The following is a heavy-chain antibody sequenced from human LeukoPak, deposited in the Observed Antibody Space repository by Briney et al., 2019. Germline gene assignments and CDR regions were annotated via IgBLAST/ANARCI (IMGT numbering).Heavy chain of an antibody. Sequence: GGSLRLSCAASGFTFSSYGMHWVRQAPGKGLEGVAVISYDGSNKYYADSVKGRFTISRDNSKNTLYLQMNSLRAEDTAVYYCAKALPAAAYYYYGMDVWGQGTTVTVSS. CDR2: ISYDGSNK. J-gene: IGHJ6*02. CDR1: GFTFSSYG. V-gene: IGHV3-30*18. CDR3: AKALPAAAYYYYGMDV. D-gene: IGHD2-2*01.